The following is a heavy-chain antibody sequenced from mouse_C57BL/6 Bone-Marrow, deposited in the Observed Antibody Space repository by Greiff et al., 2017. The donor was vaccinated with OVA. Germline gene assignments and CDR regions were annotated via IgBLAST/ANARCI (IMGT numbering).Heavy chain of an antibody. J-gene: IGHJ4*01. CDR2: INPNNGGT. CDR1: GYTFTDYN. Sequence: EVQLQESGPELVKPGASVKIPCKASGYTFTDYNMDWVKPSHGKSLEWIGDINPNNGGTIYNQKFKGKATLTVDKSSSTAYMELRSLTSEDTAVYYCARITTVVATDAMDYWGQGTSVTGSS. CDR3: ARITTVVATDAMDY. V-gene: IGHV1-18*01. D-gene: IGHD1-1*01.